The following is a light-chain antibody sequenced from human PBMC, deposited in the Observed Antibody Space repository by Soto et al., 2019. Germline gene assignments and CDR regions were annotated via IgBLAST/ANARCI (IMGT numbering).Light chain of an antibody. J-gene: IGKJ3*01. CDR2: GTF. Sequence: IQLTQSPSSLSASVGDRVSITCRASQDIKTYLAWYQQKRGKAPKLLISGTFTLQSGVPSRFNGSGSGTDFTLTISRLQPEDFATYDCQHLNNYPPFTFGPGTKVDLE. CDR3: QHLNNYPPFT. V-gene: IGKV1-9*01. CDR1: QDIKTY.